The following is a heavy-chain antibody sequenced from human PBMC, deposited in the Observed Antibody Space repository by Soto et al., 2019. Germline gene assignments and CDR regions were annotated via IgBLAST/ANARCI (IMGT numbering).Heavy chain of an antibody. CDR2: IYWDGYK. CDR1: GFSLRTSGVG. Sequence: SGPTLVNPTQTVTLTCAFSGFSLRTSGVGVGWIRQPPGKALEWLALIYWDGYKHYSPSLKSRLTITEDTSKNQVVLTMTNMDPVDTATYYCAHKGGGDRILDYWGQGTLVTVSS. J-gene: IGHJ4*02. CDR3: AHKGGGDRILDY. V-gene: IGHV2-5*02. D-gene: IGHD3-16*01.